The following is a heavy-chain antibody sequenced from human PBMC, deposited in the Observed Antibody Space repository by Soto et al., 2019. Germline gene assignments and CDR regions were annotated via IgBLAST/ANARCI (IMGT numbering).Heavy chain of an antibody. V-gene: IGHV4-38-2*01. CDR1: GYSISSGYY. CDR3: ARAVYDFWSGYRAPFDY. J-gene: IGHJ4*02. CDR2: IYHSGST. Sequence: PSETLSLTCAVSGYSISSGYYWGWIRQPPGKGLEWIGSIYHSGSTYYNPSLKSRVTISVDTSKNQFSLKLSSVTAADTAVCYCARAVYDFWSGYRAPFDYWGQGTLVTVSS. D-gene: IGHD3-3*01.